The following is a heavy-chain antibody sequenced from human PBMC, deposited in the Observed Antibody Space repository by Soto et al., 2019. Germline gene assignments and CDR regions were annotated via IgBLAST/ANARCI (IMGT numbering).Heavy chain of an antibody. CDR1: GYSFTSYW. Sequence: PGESLKISCKGSGYSFTSYWIGWVRQMPGKGLEWMGIIYPGDSDTRYSPSFQGQVTISADKSSSTAYLQRSSLKASDTAMYYCARHGYYDSSGYRGYYCYGMDVWGQGTTVTVSS. J-gene: IGHJ6*02. V-gene: IGHV5-51*01. CDR3: ARHGYYDSSGYRGYYCYGMDV. CDR2: IYPGDSDT. D-gene: IGHD3-22*01.